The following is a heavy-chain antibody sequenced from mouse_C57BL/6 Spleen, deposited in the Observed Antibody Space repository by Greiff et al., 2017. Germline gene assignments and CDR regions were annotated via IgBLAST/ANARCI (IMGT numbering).Heavy chain of an antibody. CDR3: ARSGGYSAWFAY. D-gene: IGHD2-3*01. CDR1: GYTFTSYW. CDR2: IDPSDSYT. Sequence: VQLQQPGAELVMPGASVKLSCKASGYTFTSYWMHWVKQRPGQGLEWIGEIDPSDSYTNYNQKFKGKSTLTVDKSSSTAYMQLSSLTSEDSAVYYCARSGGYSAWFAYWGQGTLVTVSA. J-gene: IGHJ3*01. V-gene: IGHV1-69*01.